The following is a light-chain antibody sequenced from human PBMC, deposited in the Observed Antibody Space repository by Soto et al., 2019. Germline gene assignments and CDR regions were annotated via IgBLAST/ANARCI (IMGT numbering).Light chain of an antibody. CDR1: QSISTY. CDR3: QQSYSIPPWT. CDR2: AAS. V-gene: IGKV1-39*01. J-gene: IGKJ1*01. Sequence: DIQMTQSPSSLSASVGDRVTITCRASQSISTYLNWYQQKPGKAPQLLIYAASLLRSGVPSRFSGSGSGTGFTLTISSLQPEDFATYYCQQSYSIPPWTFGQGTKVDIK.